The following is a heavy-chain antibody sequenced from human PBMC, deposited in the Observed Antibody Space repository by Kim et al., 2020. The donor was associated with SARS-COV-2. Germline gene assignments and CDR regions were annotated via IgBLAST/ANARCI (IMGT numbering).Heavy chain of an antibody. CDR1: GYTFTSYY. J-gene: IGHJ6*02. CDR2: INPSGGST. Sequence: ASVKVSCKASGYTFTSYYMHWVRQAPGQGLEWMGLINPSGGSTSYAQKFQGRVIMIRDTSTSTVYMELSSLTSEDTAVYYGVRGVYGSGSEGGFCMGVWG. V-gene: IGHV1-46*01. CDR3: VRGVYGSGSEGGFCMGV. D-gene: IGHD3-10*01.